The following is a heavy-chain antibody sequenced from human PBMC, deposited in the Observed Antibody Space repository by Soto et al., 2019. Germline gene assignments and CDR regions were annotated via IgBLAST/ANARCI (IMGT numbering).Heavy chain of an antibody. D-gene: IGHD3-9*01. Sequence: PGGSLRLSCAASGFTFSSYAMHWVRQAPGKGLEYVSAISSNGGSTYYANSVKGRFTISRDNSKNTLYLQMGSLRAEDMAVYYCARSERKKLSRRVTNDILTGPSDYWGQGTLVTVSS. CDR3: ARSERKKLSRRVTNDILTGPSDY. V-gene: IGHV3-64*01. J-gene: IGHJ4*02. CDR2: ISSNGGST. CDR1: GFTFSSYA.